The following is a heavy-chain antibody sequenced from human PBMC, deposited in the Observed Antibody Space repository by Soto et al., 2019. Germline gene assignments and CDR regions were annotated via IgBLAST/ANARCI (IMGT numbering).Heavy chain of an antibody. V-gene: IGHV1-18*01. CDR2: INTYNGNT. Sequence: QVQLVQSGAEVKKPGASVQVSCKASGYTFTNYGINWVRQAPGQGLEWMGWINTYNGNTNFAQRLRGRVTMTTEASTSTAYMELRSLISDDTAVYYCARGSSPVDFDYWGQGTLVTVSS. CDR3: ARGSSPVDFDY. CDR1: GYTFTNYG. J-gene: IGHJ4*02. D-gene: IGHD6-13*01.